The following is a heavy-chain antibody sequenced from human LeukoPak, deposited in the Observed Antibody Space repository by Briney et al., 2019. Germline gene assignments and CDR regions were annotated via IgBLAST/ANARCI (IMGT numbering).Heavy chain of an antibody. V-gene: IGHV4-34*01. J-gene: IGHJ4*02. CDR1: GGSFGGYY. CDR3: ARQSVYSSSYSLDY. D-gene: IGHD6-13*01. CDR2: INHSGST. Sequence: DTRSLTCAVDGGSFGGYYWSWIRQPPGKGLEWIGEINHSGSTNYNPSLKSRVTISVDTSKNQLSLKLSSVTAADTAVYYCARQSVYSSSYSLDYWGQGTLVTVSS.